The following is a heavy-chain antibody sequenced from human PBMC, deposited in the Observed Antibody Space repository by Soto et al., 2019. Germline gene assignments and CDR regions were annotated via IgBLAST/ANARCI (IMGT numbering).Heavy chain of an antibody. CDR2: IYYSGST. V-gene: IGHV4-59*01. D-gene: IGHD1-26*01. CDR3: ARGSSYSGSSSYFDY. Sequence: SETLSLTCPVSGGSISSYYWSWIRPPPGKGLEWIGYIYYSGSTNYNPSLKSRVTISVDTSKNQFSLKLSSVTAADTAVYYCARGSSYSGSSSYFDYWGQGTLVTVSS. J-gene: IGHJ4*02. CDR1: GGSISSYY.